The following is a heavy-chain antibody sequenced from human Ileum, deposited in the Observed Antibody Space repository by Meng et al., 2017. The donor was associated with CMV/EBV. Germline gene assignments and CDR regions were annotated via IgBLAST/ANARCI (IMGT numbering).Heavy chain of an antibody. Sequence: GESLKISCAASGFTFRTYDMHWVRQVRGKPLEWVADVTSDGDTYHARSVKGRFAISRDGAKNSLFREMSSLRSGDTAVYYCVRGGFGEFDYWGQGTLVTVSS. J-gene: IGHJ4*02. V-gene: IGHV3-13*01. CDR1: GFTFRTYD. CDR3: VRGGFGEFDY. D-gene: IGHD3-10*01. CDR2: VTSDGDT.